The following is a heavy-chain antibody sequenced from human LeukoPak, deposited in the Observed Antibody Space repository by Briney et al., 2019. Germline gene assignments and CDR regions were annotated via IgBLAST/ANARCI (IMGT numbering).Heavy chain of an antibody. CDR3: ARVMDSGGSGYLDY. Sequence: PSETLSLTCAVYGGSFSGYYWSWIRQPPGKGLEWIGKINHSGSTNYNPSLKSRVTISVDTSKNQFSLKLSSVTAADTAVYYCARVMDSGGSGYLDYWGQGTLVTVSS. V-gene: IGHV4-34*01. D-gene: IGHD2-15*01. J-gene: IGHJ4*02. CDR2: INHSGST. CDR1: GGSFSGYY.